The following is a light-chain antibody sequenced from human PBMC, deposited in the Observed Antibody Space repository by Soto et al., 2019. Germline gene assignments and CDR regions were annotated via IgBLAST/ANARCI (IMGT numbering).Light chain of an antibody. CDR3: HQYNSYSTYT. Sequence: DIQMTQSPSTLSASVGDRVTITCRASQSISSWLAWYQHKPGKATKLLIYDASSLESGVPSRFSGSGSGTEFTLPISSLQPDDFATYYCHQYNSYSTYTFGQGTKLEIK. CDR2: DAS. CDR1: QSISSW. V-gene: IGKV1-5*01. J-gene: IGKJ2*01.